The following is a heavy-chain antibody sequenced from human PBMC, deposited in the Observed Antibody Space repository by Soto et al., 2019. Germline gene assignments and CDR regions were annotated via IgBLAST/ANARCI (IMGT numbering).Heavy chain of an antibody. V-gene: IGHV3-53*01. CDR3: ARGSCGWTVVGATTGIYFDY. J-gene: IGHJ4*02. Sequence: TGGSLRLSCAASGFTVSSNYMSWVRQAPGKGLEWVSVIYSGGSTYYADSVKGRFTISRDNSKNTLYLQMNSLRAEDTAVYYCARGSCGWTVVGATTGIYFDYWGQGTLVTVSS. CDR2: IYSGGST. D-gene: IGHD1-26*01. CDR1: GFTVSSNY.